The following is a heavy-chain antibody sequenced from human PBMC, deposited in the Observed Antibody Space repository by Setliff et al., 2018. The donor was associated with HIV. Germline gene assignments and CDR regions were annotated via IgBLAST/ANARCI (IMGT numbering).Heavy chain of an antibody. Sequence: SETLSLTCTVSGGSISSSSYYWGWIRQPPGKGLEWIGSMYYSGSTYYNPSLKSRVTMSVDTSKNQFSLKLSSVTAADTAVYYCARFAYYSDSGGYYHHWGQGALVTVSS. CDR3: ARFAYYSDSGGYYHH. D-gene: IGHD3-22*01. CDR2: MYYSGST. CDR1: GGSISSSSYY. V-gene: IGHV4-39*01. J-gene: IGHJ4*02.